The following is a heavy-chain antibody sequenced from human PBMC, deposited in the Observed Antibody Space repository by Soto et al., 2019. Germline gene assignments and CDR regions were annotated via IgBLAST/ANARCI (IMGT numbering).Heavy chain of an antibody. CDR1: GFTVSGNY. Sequence: EVQLVETGGGLIQPGGSLRLSCAASGFTVSGNYMSWVRQAPGKGLEWVSLIYSGGTTYYADSVKGRFTISRDNSKNTLYLQMNSLRAEDMAVYYCARVDYDSSGSIDYWGQGTLVTVSS. V-gene: IGHV3-53*02. D-gene: IGHD3-22*01. CDR2: IYSGGTT. CDR3: ARVDYDSSGSIDY. J-gene: IGHJ4*02.